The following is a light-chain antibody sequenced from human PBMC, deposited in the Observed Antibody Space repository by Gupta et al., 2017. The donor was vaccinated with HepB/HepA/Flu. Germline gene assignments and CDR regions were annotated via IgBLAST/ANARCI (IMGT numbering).Light chain of an antibody. CDR3: SSYAGSSVV. V-gene: IGLV2-8*01. Sequence: QSALTQPPSASGSPGQSVTMSCTGTSSDVGGYDYVSWYQRQPGKVPKLMMYEVSKRPSGVPDRFSGSKSGNTASLTVSGLQAEDEADYYCSSYAGSSVVFGGGTKLTVL. CDR1: SSDVGGYDY. J-gene: IGLJ2*01. CDR2: EVS.